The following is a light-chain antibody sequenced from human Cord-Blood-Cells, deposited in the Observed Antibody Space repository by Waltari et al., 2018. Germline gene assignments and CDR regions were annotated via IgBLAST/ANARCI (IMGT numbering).Light chain of an antibody. CDR1: SSNIGHNA. V-gene: IGLV1-36*01. CDR2: YDD. J-gene: IGLJ3*02. CDR3: AAWDDSLNAWV. Sequence: QSVLTQPPSVSEAPRQRVTISCSGSSSNIGHNAVTWYQQLPGKAPKLLIYYDDLLPSGVSDRFSGSKSGTSASLAISGLQSEDEADYYCAAWDDSLNAWVFGGGTKLTVL.